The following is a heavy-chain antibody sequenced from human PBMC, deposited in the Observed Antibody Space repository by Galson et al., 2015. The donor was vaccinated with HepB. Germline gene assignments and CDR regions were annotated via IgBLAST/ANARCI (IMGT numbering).Heavy chain of an antibody. CDR2: INDSGGNT. CDR1: VFNFRTYG. J-gene: IGHJ4*02. V-gene: IGHV3-23*01. Sequence: SLRLSCAASVFNFRTYGMSWVRQAPGKGLQWVSTINDSGGNTHYADSVKGRFTISRDNSKNTLYLHMNSLRAEDTAVYYCAKDAGGTDFGPFEHWGQGTLATVSS. D-gene: IGHD1-26*01. CDR3: AKDAGGTDFGPFEH.